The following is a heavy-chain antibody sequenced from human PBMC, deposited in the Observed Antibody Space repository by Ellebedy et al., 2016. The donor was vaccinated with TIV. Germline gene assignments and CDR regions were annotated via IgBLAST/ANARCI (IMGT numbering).Heavy chain of an antibody. Sequence: PGGSLRLSCAASGFMFSRYWMSWLRQAPGKGLEYVAHIKFDEIEKYHADSVKGRFTIFRDNARNSVYLQMNSLRVDDTAVYYCARETVQVPSGDVFDIWGQGTTVTVSS. CDR1: GFMFSRYW. V-gene: IGHV3-7*04. CDR3: ARETVQVPSGDVFDI. J-gene: IGHJ3*02. D-gene: IGHD1-1*01. CDR2: IKFDEIEK.